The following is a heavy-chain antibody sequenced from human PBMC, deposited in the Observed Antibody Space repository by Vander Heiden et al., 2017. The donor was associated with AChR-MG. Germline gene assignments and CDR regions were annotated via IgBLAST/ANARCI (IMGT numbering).Heavy chain of an antibody. D-gene: IGHD1-26*01. CDR2: IKSKTDGGTT. J-gene: IGHJ4*02. CDR3: MLGASPSWFY. Sequence: EVQLVESGGGLVKPGGSLRLSCSASGFTFSNAWMSWVRQAPGKGLEWVGRIKSKTDGGTTDYAAPVKGRFTISRDDSKNTLYLQMNSLKTEDTAVYYCMLGASPSWFYWGQGTLVTVSS. CDR1: GFTFSNAW. V-gene: IGHV3-15*01.